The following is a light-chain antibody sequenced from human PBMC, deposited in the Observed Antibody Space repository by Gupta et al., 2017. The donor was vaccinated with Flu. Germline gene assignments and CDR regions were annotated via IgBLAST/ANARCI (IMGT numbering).Light chain of an antibody. V-gene: IGLV1-44*01. CDR1: RSNIGSNP. J-gene: IGLJ3*02. CDR3: ASWDDNLNIWG. CDR2: SDG. Sequence: QSVMTQPPSASGTPGQRVIISCSGSRSNIGSNPVNWYQQLPGTAPNLLIYSDGQRPSGVPDRFSGSKSDTSASLAISGLQSEDEADYYCASWDDNLNIWGFGGGTKLTVL.